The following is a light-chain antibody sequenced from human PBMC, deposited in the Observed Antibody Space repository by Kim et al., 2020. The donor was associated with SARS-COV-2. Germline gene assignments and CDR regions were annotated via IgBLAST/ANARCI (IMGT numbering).Light chain of an antibody. V-gene: IGKV1-5*03. Sequence: DIQMTQSPSTLSASVGDRVTITCRASQSISSWLAWYQQKAGKAPKLPIYKASSLESGVPSRFSGSGSGTEFTLTISSLQPDDFATYYCQQYNSYSYTFGQGTKLEI. CDR3: QQYNSYSYT. CDR2: KAS. CDR1: QSISSW. J-gene: IGKJ2*01.